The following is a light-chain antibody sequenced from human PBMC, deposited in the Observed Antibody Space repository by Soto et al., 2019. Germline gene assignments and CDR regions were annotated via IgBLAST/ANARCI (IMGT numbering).Light chain of an antibody. J-gene: IGKJ4*01. CDR1: QSISSW. CDR2: KAS. Sequence: DIQMTQSPSTLSASVGDRVTITCRASQSISSWLAWYQQKAGKAPKLMIYKASSLEGGGPSRFSGSGSGTDFTLTISSLQPDDVATYYGQQYHSYSLPFGGGTKVDIK. V-gene: IGKV1-5*03. CDR3: QQYHSYSLP.